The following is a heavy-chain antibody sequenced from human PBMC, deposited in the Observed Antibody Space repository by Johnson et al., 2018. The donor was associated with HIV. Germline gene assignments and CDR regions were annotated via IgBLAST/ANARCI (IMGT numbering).Heavy chain of an antibody. V-gene: IGHV3-72*01. Sequence: VQLVESGGGLVKPGGSLRLSCAASGFTFSDHYMDWVRQAPGKGLEWVGRTRNKANSYTTEYAASVTGRFTISRDDSKNSLYLQMNSLKTEDTAVYYCARVGRVYDSSGYAIDTFDIWGQGTMVTVSS. CDR3: ARVGRVYDSSGYAIDTFDI. D-gene: IGHD3-22*01. J-gene: IGHJ3*02. CDR1: GFTFSDHY. CDR2: TRNKANSYTT.